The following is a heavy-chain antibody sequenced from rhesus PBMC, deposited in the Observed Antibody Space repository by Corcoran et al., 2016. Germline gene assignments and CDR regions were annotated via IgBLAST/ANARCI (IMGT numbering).Heavy chain of an antibody. V-gene: IGHV4-165*02. CDR3: ARKEDGNGII. J-gene: IGHJ1*01. CDR2: VFSRAGRA. Sequence: QVHLQESGPGLVKPSETLSLTCILSGGSLSTYSWNWIRQPPGKGLEWIGYVFSRAGRAFHNPSLNTRVTISTDPSKNQFSLRLTSVTVADTAVYYCARKEDGNGIIWGQGVMVTVSS. CDR1: GGSLSTYS. D-gene: IGHD4-29*01.